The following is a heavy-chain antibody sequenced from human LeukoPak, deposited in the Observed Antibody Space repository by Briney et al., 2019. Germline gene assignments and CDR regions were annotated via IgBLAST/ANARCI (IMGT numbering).Heavy chain of an antibody. J-gene: IGHJ4*02. CDR1: GYTFTGYY. Sequence: GASVKVSCKASGYTFTGYYMHWVRQAPGQGLEWMGWINPNSGGTNYAQKFQGRVTMTRDTSISTAYMELSMLRSDDTAVYYCARVPVGRVEVPAAMLDYWGQGTLVTVSS. CDR2: INPNSGGT. D-gene: IGHD2-2*01. V-gene: IGHV1-2*02. CDR3: ARVPVGRVEVPAAMLDY.